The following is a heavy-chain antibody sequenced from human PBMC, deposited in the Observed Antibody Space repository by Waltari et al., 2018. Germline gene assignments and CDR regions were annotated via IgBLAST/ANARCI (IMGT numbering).Heavy chain of an antibody. D-gene: IGHD3-10*01. CDR1: GGSFSGYY. Sequence: QVQLQQWGAGLLKPSETLSLTCAVYGGSFSGYYWSWIRQPPGKGLEWIGEINHSGSNNHTPSLKSRVTISVDPSTNQFSLKLSSVTAADTAVYYCARGSVRGGRFDYWGQGTLVTVSS. J-gene: IGHJ4*02. V-gene: IGHV4-34*01. CDR3: ARGSVRGGRFDY. CDR2: INHSGSN.